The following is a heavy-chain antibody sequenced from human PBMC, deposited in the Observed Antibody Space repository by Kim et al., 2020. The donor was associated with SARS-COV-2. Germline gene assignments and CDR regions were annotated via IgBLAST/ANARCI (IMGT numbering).Heavy chain of an antibody. Sequence: SETLSLTCTVSGGSMSSYYWSWIRQPPGKGLEWIGYIYYSGSTNYNPSLKSRVTISVDTSKNQFSLKLSSVTAADTAVYYCARHHIEQLVFDYWGQGTLVTVSS. J-gene: IGHJ4*02. V-gene: IGHV4-59*08. D-gene: IGHD6-6*01. CDR3: ARHHIEQLVFDY. CDR2: IYYSGST. CDR1: GGSMSSYY.